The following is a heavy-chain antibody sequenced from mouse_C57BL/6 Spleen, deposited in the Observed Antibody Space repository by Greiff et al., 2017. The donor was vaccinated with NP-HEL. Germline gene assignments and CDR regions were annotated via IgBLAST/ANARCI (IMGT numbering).Heavy chain of an antibody. CDR1: GYAFSSSW. V-gene: IGHV1-82*01. J-gene: IGHJ2*01. Sequence: QVQLKQSGPELVKPGASVKISCKASGYAFSSSWMNWVKQRPGKGLEWIGRIYPGDGDTNYNGKFKGKATLTADKSSSTAYMQLSSLTSEDSAVYFCARGPLIYYYGSSSFDYWGQGTTLTVSS. D-gene: IGHD1-1*01. CDR2: IYPGDGDT. CDR3: ARGPLIYYYGSSSFDY.